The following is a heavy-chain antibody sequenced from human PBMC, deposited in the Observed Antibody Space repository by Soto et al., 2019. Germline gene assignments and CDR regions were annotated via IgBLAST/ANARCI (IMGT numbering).Heavy chain of an antibody. J-gene: IGHJ4*02. V-gene: IGHV3-30-3*01. Sequence: GGSLRLSCAASGFTFSSYAMHWVRQAPGKGLEWVAVISYDGSNKYYAAPVKGRFTISRDDSKNTLYLQMNSLKTEDTAVYYCTTDRTGLYYFDYWGQGTLVTVSS. CDR1: GFTFSSYA. CDR3: TTDRTGLYYFDY. D-gene: IGHD1-1*01. CDR2: ISYDGSNK.